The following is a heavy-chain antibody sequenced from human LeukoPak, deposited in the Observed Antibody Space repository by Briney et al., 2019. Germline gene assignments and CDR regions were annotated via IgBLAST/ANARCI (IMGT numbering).Heavy chain of an antibody. CDR1: GFTFSSYS. CDR3: ARDHGDTAMGGTLNSY. D-gene: IGHD5-18*01. J-gene: IGHJ4*02. V-gene: IGHV3-21*01. Sequence: TGGSLRLSCAASGFTFSSYSMNWVRQAPGKGLEWVSSISSSSSYIYYADSVKGRFTISRDNAKNSLYLQMNSLRAEDTAVYYCARDHGDTAMGGTLNSYWGQGTLVTVSS. CDR2: ISSSSSYI.